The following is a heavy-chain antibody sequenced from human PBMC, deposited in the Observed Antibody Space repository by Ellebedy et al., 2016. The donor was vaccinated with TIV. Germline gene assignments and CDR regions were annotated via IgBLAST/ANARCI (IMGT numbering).Heavy chain of an antibody. CDR3: ARDSPAYYNTRGLDS. Sequence: SETLSLTCTVSGGSIGSYYWSWIRQPPGKGLEWIGYIYYSGGTNYNPSLKSRVSISLDKSKSQTSLKVTSVTAADTAVYYCARDSPAYYNTRGLDSWGQGILVTVSS. J-gene: IGHJ4*02. CDR1: GGSIGSYY. D-gene: IGHD3-22*01. CDR2: IYYSGGT. V-gene: IGHV4-59*01.